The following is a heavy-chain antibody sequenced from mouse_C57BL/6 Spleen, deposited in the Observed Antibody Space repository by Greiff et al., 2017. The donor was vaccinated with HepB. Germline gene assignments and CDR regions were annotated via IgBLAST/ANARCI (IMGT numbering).Heavy chain of an antibody. D-gene: IGHD4-1*01. J-gene: IGHJ2*01. Sequence: VQLQQSGPGLVKPSQSLSLTCSVTGYSITSGYYWNWIRQFPGNKLEWMGYISYDGSNNYNPSLKNRISITRDTSKNQFFLKLNSVTTEDTATYYCARELTGDYWGQGTTLTVSS. V-gene: IGHV3-6*01. CDR1: GYSITSGYY. CDR3: ARELTGDY. CDR2: ISYDGSN.